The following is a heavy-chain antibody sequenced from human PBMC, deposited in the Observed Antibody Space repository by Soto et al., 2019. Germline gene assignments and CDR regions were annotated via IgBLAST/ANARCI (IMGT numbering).Heavy chain of an antibody. CDR1: GYTFTAYY. Sequence: GASVEVACKASGYTFTAYYIHWVRQAPGQGLEWMGWINPNTGGTNYAQNFQGRVTMTRDTSISTAYLELSSLRSDDSAVYFSARRKERSGPYYLDLWGQGTQVTVSS. V-gene: IGHV1-2*02. J-gene: IGHJ4*02. D-gene: IGHD6-25*01. CDR2: INPNTGGT. CDR3: ARRKERSGPYYLDL.